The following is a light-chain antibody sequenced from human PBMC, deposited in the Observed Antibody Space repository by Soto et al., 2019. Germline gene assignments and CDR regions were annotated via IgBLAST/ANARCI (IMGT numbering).Light chain of an antibody. CDR3: QQYNSYPGT. CDR1: QSLSSR. J-gene: IGKJ1*01. CDR2: DAF. V-gene: IGKV1-5*01. Sequence: QMTQSPSTLSTYVGDRVTITCRASQSLSSRLAWYQQIPGKAPKLLIYDAFSLQSGVPSRFSGSGSGTEFSLTMSSLQPDDFATYYCQQYNSYPGTFGQGTKV.